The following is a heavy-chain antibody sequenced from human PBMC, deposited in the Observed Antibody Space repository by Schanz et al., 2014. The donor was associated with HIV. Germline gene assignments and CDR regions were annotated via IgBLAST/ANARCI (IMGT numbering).Heavy chain of an antibody. CDR1: GGSISGPY. Sequence: QVQLQESGPGLVKPSETLSLSCAVSGGSISGPYWSWIRQPAGKGLEWIGRIGGSDYNPSLKSRVSMSVDTAKTQISLEMKSVTAADTAVYFCARQIANRRVNGDYWFDSWGQGTLVSVSS. J-gene: IGHJ5*01. CDR2: IGGS. D-gene: IGHD4-17*01. V-gene: IGHV4-4*07. CDR3: ARQIANRRVNGDYWFDS.